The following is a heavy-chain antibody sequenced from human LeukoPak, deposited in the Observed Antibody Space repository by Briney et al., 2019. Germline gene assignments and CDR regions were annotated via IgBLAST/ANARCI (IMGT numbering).Heavy chain of an antibody. D-gene: IGHD1-26*01. Sequence: GSLRLSCEASGFTFDAYAMHWVRQAPGRGLEWVSLINKDGSATYYADSVKGRSTISRDNSKNSLYLQMNSLRSEDTALYYCATWAFYHSLDVWGQGTTVTVSS. CDR3: ATWAFYHSLDV. CDR2: INKDGSAT. V-gene: IGHV3-43*02. CDR1: GFTFDAYA. J-gene: IGHJ6*02.